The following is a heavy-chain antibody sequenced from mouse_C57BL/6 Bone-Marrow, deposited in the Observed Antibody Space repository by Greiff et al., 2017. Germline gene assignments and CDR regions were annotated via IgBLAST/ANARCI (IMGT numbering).Heavy chain of an antibody. Sequence: VKLQQSGAELVKPGASVKISCKASGYAFSSYWMNWVKQRPGKGLEWIGQIYPGDGDTNYNGKFKGKATLTADKSSSTAYMQLSSLTSEDSAVYFCARSRYMWYFDVWGTGTTVTVSS. J-gene: IGHJ1*03. CDR1: GYAFSSYW. D-gene: IGHD1-3*01. CDR2: IYPGDGDT. V-gene: IGHV1-80*01. CDR3: ARSRYMWYFDV.